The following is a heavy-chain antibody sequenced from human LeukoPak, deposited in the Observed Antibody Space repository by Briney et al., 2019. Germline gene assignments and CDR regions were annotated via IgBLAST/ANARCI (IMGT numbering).Heavy chain of an antibody. D-gene: IGHD1-1*01. CDR3: VKDRVPHNGWSFDI. V-gene: IGHV3-23*01. CDR1: GFTLSRYS. CDR2: IFGSGAKT. Sequence: QPGASLRLSCAASGFTLSRYSISWVRQAPGKGPEWVSSIFGSGAKTYYADSVKGRFTISRDNSKNTVYLQMNGLRVDDTARYYCVKDRVPHNGWSFDIWGQGTIITVSA. J-gene: IGHJ3*02.